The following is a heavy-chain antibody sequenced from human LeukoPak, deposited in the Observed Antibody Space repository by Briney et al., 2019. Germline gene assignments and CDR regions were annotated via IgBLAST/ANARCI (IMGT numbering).Heavy chain of an antibody. CDR3: ASGTYSGYVNYYYYGMDV. J-gene: IGHJ6*02. CDR1: GGSISSYY. V-gene: IGHV4-59*01. D-gene: IGHD5-12*01. Sequence: SETLSLTCTVSGGSISSYYWSWIRQPPGKGLEWIGYIYYSGSTNYNPSLKSRVTISVDTSRNQFSLKLSSVTAADTAVYYCASGTYSGYVNYYYYGMDVWGQGTTVTVSS. CDR2: IYYSGST.